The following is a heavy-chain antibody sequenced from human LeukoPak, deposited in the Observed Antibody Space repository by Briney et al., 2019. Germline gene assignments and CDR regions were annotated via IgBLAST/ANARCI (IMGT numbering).Heavy chain of an antibody. V-gene: IGHV3-30*18. J-gene: IGHJ4*02. Sequence: GGSLRLSCAASGFTFSSYGMHWVRQAPGKGLEWVAVISYDGSNKYYADSVKGRFTISRDNSENTLYLQMNSLRAEDTAVYYCAKSPYDILTGHFDYWGQGTLVTVSS. D-gene: IGHD3-9*01. CDR1: GFTFSSYG. CDR2: ISYDGSNK. CDR3: AKSPYDILTGHFDY.